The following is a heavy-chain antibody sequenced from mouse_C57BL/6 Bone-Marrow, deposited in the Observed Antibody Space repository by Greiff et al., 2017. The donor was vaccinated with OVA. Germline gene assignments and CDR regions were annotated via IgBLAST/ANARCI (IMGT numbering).Heavy chain of an antibody. V-gene: IGHV1-81*01. CDR2: IYPRSGNT. CDR1: GYTFTSYG. CDR3: ARALLLRSYFDY. J-gene: IGHJ2*01. Sequence: QVQLQQSGAELARPGASVKLSCKASGYTFTSYGISWVKQRTGQGLEWIGEIYPRSGNTYYNEKFKGKATLTADKSSSTAYMELRSLTSEDSAVYFCARALLLRSYFDYWGQGTTLTVSS. D-gene: IGHD1-1*01.